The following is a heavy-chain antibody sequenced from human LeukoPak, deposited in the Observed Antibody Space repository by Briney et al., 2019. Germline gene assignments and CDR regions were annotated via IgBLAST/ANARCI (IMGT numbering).Heavy chain of an antibody. CDR3: ARVSTQPGSSSYYFDY. Sequence: SETLSLTCTVSGGSISSSSYYWGWIRQPPGKGLEWIGSIYYSGSTYYNPSLKSRVIISVDTSKNQFSLKVTSVTAADTAVYYCARVSTQPGSSSYYFDYWGQGTLVTVSS. V-gene: IGHV4-30-4*08. J-gene: IGHJ4*02. CDR2: IYYSGST. CDR1: GGSISSSSYY. D-gene: IGHD3-10*01.